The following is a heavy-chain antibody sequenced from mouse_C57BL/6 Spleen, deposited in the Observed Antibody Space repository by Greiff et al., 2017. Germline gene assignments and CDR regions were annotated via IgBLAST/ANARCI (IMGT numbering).Heavy chain of an antibody. CDR3: ARLDYSKKDWYFDD. CDR2: INPSNGGT. Sequence: QVQLQQPGTELVKPGASVKLSCKASGYTFTSYWMHWVKQRPGQGLEWIGNINPSNGGTNYNEKFKSKATLTVDTSSSTAYMQLSSLTSEDSAVYYCARLDYSKKDWYFDDWGTGTTVTVSS. V-gene: IGHV1-53*01. D-gene: IGHD2-5*01. J-gene: IGHJ1*03. CDR1: GYTFTSYW.